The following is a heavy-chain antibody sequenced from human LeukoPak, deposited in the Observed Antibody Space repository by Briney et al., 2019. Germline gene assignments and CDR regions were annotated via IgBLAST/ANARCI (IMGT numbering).Heavy chain of an antibody. V-gene: IGHV3-48*03. J-gene: IGHJ4*02. Sequence: GGSLRLSCAASGFTFSSYEMNWVRQAPGKGLEWVSYISSSGSTIYYADSVKGRFTISRDNAKNSLYLQMNSLRGEDTAIYYCARDGDLTPAVPFDYWGQGALVTVSS. D-gene: IGHD6-25*01. CDR2: ISSSGSTI. CDR1: GFTFSSYE. CDR3: ARDGDLTPAVPFDY.